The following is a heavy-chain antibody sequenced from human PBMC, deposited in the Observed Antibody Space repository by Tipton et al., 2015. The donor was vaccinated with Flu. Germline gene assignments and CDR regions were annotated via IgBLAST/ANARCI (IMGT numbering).Heavy chain of an antibody. Sequence: LSLTCTVSGDSISSTNYYWTWIRQHPGKGLEWIGYIYYTGGTYYNPSLKSRLTMSLDMSKNQFSLRLSSVTAADTAVYYCARSHHYDSGYYHYWGQGTLVTVSS. CDR2: IYYTGGT. CDR3: ARSHHYDSGYYHY. D-gene: IGHD3-22*01. J-gene: IGHJ4*02. CDR1: GDSISSTNYY. V-gene: IGHV4-31*03.